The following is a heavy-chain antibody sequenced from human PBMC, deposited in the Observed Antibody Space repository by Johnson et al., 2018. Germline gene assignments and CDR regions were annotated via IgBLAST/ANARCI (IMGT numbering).Heavy chain of an antibody. CDR2: ISSSSSYI. D-gene: IGHD3-10*01. V-gene: IGHV3-21*01. CDR1: GFTFSSYS. Sequence: VQLQESGGGLVKPGGSLRLSCAASGFTFSSYSMNWVRQAPGKGLEWVSSISSSSSYIYYADSVKGRFTISRDNAKNSLYLQMNSLRAEDTAVYYCASHQLWFGATMDVWGKGTTVTVSS. J-gene: IGHJ6*03. CDR3: ASHQLWFGATMDV.